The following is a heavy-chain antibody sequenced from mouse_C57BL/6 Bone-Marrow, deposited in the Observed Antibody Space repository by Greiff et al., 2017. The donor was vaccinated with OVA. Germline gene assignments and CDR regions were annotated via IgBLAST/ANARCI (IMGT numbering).Heavy chain of an antibody. J-gene: IGHJ2*01. V-gene: IGHV1-19*01. CDR3: ARRNYGSSYDY. CDR1: GYTFTDYY. D-gene: IGHD1-1*01. CDR2: INPYNGGT. Sequence: VQLKESGPVLVKPGASVKMSCKASGYTFTDYYMNWVKQSHGKSLEWIGVINPYNGGTSYNQKFKGKATLTVDKSSSTAYMELNSLTSEDSAVYYCARRNYGSSYDYWGQGTTLTVSS.